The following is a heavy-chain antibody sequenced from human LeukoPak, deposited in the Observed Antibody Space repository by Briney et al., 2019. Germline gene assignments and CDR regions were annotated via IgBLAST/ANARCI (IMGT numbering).Heavy chain of an antibody. Sequence: PGGSLRLSCAASGFTFSSHAMNWVRQAPGKGLEWVSYISISSSSVYYADSVKGRFTISRDNAKNSLYLQMNSLRAEDTALYYCAKHKDSSGYYSPGGMDVWGQGTTVTVSS. D-gene: IGHD3-22*01. V-gene: IGHV3-48*04. CDR3: AKHKDSSGYYSPGGMDV. J-gene: IGHJ6*02. CDR1: GFTFSSHA. CDR2: ISISSSSV.